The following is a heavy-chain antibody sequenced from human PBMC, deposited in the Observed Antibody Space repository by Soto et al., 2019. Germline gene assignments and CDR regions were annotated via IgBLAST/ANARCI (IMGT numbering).Heavy chain of an antibody. D-gene: IGHD6-6*01. V-gene: IGHV4-39*01. CDR2: IYYSGST. J-gene: IGHJ4*02. CDR1: GGSISSSSYY. CDR3: ARAVYSSSSDSFDY. Sequence: KTSETLSLTCTVSGGSISSSSYYWGWIRQPPGKGLEWIGSIYYSGSTYYNPSLKSRVTISVDTSKNQFSLKLSSVTAADTAVYYCARAVYSSSSDSFDYWGQGTLVTVSS.